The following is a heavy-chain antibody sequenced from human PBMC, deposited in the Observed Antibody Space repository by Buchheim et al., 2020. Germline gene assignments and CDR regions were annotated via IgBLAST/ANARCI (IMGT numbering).Heavy chain of an antibody. CDR1: GGSFSGYS. D-gene: IGHD5-12*01. V-gene: IGHV4-34*01. CDR3: ARGLEWVPTVYYYYGMDV. J-gene: IGHJ6*02. Sequence: QVQLQQWGAGLLKPSETLSLTCAVYGGSFSGYSCTWIRQPPGKGLEWIGEINHSGSTNYNVSLKSRVTISADTTKNQFSLKRSSVTAADTAVYYCARGLEWVPTVYYYYGMDVWGQGTT. CDR2: INHSGST.